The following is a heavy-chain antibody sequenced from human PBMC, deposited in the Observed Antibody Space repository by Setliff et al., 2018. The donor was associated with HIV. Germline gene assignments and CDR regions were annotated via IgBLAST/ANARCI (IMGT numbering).Heavy chain of an antibody. D-gene: IGHD3-10*01. V-gene: IGHV4-34*01. CDR3: ARGRMGYYGSGSYLP. Sequence: PSETLSLTCAVYGGSFSGYYWSWVRQPPGKGLEWIGEINHSGSTNSNPSLKSRVTISADTSKNQFSLKLTSVTAAYTAVYYCARGRMGYYGSGSYLPWGQGMLVTVS. CDR2: INHSGST. CDR1: GGSFSGYY. J-gene: IGHJ5*02.